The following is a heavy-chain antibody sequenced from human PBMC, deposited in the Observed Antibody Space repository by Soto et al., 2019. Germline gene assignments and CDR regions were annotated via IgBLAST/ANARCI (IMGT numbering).Heavy chain of an antibody. D-gene: IGHD2-15*01. Sequence: EVQLVESGGGLVQPGESLRLSCAASGFTFSAFWMTWLRQDPGKGLEWVANIKRDGTVTHYGDSVEGRCTLSSDNAQNSLFLQLNSLRLEDTAMYYCARDLSPPGAFCYDVFYVWGQGTFVTVSS. CDR2: IKRDGTVT. CDR1: GFTFSAFW. V-gene: IGHV3-7*04. CDR3: ARDLSPPGAFCYDVFYV. J-gene: IGHJ3*01.